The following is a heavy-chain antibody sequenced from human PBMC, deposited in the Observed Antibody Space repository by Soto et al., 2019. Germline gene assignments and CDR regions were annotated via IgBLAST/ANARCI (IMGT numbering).Heavy chain of an antibody. CDR2: IYHTGFT. CDR3: ATLPTRYYYSLMDV. J-gene: IGHJ6*02. V-gene: IGHV4-4*02. CDR1: GGSISNNNW. D-gene: IGHD2-15*01. Sequence: QVQLQESGPGLVKPSGTLSLTCGVSGGSISNNNWWSWVRQPPGKGLEWIGEIYHTGFTNYNPSLKSRVTMSVDKSKNQFYLRLSSVTAADTAVYYCATLPTRYYYSLMDVWGQGTTVTVSS.